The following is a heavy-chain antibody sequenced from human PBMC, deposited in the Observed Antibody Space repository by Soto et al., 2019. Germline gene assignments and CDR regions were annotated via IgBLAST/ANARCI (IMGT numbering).Heavy chain of an antibody. J-gene: IGHJ4*02. Sequence: GGSLRLSCAASGFTFSDYYISWIRQAPGKGLEWVSYISSSGSTVYYTDSVKGRFTISRDNAKNSLYLQMNSLRAEDTAVYYCARDYYDSSGYPLHYFDFWGQGTLVTVSS. CDR2: ISSSGSTV. CDR3: ARDYYDSSGYPLHYFDF. V-gene: IGHV3-11*01. D-gene: IGHD3-22*01. CDR1: GFTFSDYY.